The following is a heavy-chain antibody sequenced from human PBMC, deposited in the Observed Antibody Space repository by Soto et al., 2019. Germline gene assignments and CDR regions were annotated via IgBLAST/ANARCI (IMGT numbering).Heavy chain of an antibody. Sequence: QLQLQESGPGLVKPSETLSLTCTVSGGSISSSSYYWGWIRQPPGKGLEWIGSIYYSGSTYYNPSLKSRVTISVDTSKNQFSLKLSSVTAADTAVYYCARHGTAAYSSSYYYYYMDVWGKGTTVTVSS. CDR3: ARHGTAAYSSSYYYYYMDV. CDR1: GGSISSSSYY. D-gene: IGHD6-6*01. V-gene: IGHV4-39*01. J-gene: IGHJ6*03. CDR2: IYYSGST.